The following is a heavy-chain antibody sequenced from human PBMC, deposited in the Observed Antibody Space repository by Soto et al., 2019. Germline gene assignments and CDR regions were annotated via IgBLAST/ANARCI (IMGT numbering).Heavy chain of an antibody. CDR2: INPSGGST. CDR3: ARYSSTSGYFDY. Sequence: QVQLVQSGAEVKKPGASVKVSCKASGYTFTSYYMHWVRQAPGQGLEWMGIINPSGGSTSYAQKFQGRVTMPRDTSTSTVYMELSSLRSEDTAVYSCARYSSTSGYFDYWGQGTLVTVSS. J-gene: IGHJ4*02. V-gene: IGHV1-46*01. CDR1: GYTFTSYY. D-gene: IGHD6-13*01.